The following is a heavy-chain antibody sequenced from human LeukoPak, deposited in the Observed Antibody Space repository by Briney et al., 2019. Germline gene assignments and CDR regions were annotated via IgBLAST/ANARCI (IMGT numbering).Heavy chain of an antibody. J-gene: IGHJ1*01. Sequence: PGGSLRLSCAASGFTFNSYWMSWVRQAPGKGLEWVANIKQDGSEKYYVDSVKGRFTISRDNAKNSLYLQMNSLRAEDTAVYYCARSPRYCSGGTCYSIYFQHWGQGTLVTVPS. CDR2: IKQDGSEK. CDR3: ARSPRYCSGGTCYSIYFQH. CDR1: GFTFNSYW. D-gene: IGHD2-15*01. V-gene: IGHV3-7*01.